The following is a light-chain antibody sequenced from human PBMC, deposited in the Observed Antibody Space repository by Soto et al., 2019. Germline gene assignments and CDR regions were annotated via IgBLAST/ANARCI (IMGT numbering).Light chain of an antibody. J-gene: IGKJ3*01. CDR3: QQSYSTPIFT. CDR1: RSISTY. Sequence: DIQMTQSPSSLSASVGDRVTITCRASRSISTYLNWYQHKPGKAPNLLIYAASSLQSGVPSRFSGSGSGTDFTITISSLQPEDFATYYCQQSYSTPIFTFGPGTKVDIK. CDR2: AAS. V-gene: IGKV1-39*01.